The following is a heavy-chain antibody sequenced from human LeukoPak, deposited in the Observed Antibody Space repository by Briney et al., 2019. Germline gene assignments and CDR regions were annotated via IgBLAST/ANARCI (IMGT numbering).Heavy chain of an antibody. V-gene: IGHV4-30-4*01. CDR2: IYYSGST. CDR3: ARGLHSTATVGLGY. CDR1: GGSINSGDYY. D-gene: IGHD4-17*01. J-gene: IGHJ4*02. Sequence: PSETLSLTCTVSGGSINSGDYYWSWIRQSPGKGLEWIGYIYYSGSTWYNPSLQSRVTISLDTSKNQFSLKLSSVTAADTAVYYCARGLHSTATVGLGYWGQGTLVTVSS.